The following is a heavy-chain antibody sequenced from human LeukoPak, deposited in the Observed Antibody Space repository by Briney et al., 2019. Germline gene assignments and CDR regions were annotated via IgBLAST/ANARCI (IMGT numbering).Heavy chain of an antibody. Sequence: GSLRLSCAASGFTFSDYYVSWIRQAAGKGLEWLAYISGSSTTIYYADSVKGRFTISRDNANNSLYLQMNSLTAEDTAVYYCARASSPWFRVERAFDPWGQGTLVTVSS. CDR2: ISGSSTTI. CDR3: ARASSPWFRVERAFDP. V-gene: IGHV3-11*01. D-gene: IGHD3-10*01. J-gene: IGHJ5*02. CDR1: GFTFSDYY.